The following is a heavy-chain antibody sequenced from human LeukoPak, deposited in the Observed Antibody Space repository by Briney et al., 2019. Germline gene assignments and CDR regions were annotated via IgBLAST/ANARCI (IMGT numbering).Heavy chain of an antibody. J-gene: IGHJ4*02. D-gene: IGHD5-18*01. CDR3: ARDGYSSTTSQDY. CDR2: INPNSGGT. V-gene: IGHV1-2*02. Sequence: ASVKVSCKASGYTFTGYYMHWVRQAPGQGLEWMGWINPNSGGTNYAQKFQGRVTMTRDTSISTAYMELSRLRSDDTAVYYSARDGYSSTTSQDYWGQGTLVTVSS. CDR1: GYTFTGYY.